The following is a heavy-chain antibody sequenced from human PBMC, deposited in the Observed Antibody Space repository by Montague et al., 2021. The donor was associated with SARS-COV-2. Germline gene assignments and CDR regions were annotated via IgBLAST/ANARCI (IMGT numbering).Heavy chain of an antibody. CDR2: IYYSGST. D-gene: IGHD3-22*01. V-gene: IGHV4-31*03. CDR1: GGSISSSNYY. J-gene: IGHJ3*02. CDR3: ARAATITMIVVVIDAFDI. Sequence: TLSLTCTVSGGSISSSNYYWSWIRQHPGKGLEWIGYIYYSGSTYYNPSLKSRVTISVDTSKNQFSLKLSSVTAADTAVYYCARAATITMIVVVIDAFDIWGQGTMVTVSS.